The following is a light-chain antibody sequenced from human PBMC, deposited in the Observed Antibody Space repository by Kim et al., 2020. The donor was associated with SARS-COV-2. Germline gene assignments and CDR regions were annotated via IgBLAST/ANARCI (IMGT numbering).Light chain of an antibody. Sequence: GHAVTISCTGTSVDIGVYNYVSWYQQYPGRAPPLMIYEVTKRPSGVPDRFSGSKSGNTASLTVSGLQADDEADYYCCSYAGNNNLVFGGGTQLTVL. J-gene: IGLJ3*02. CDR1: SVDIGVYNY. CDR3: CSYAGNNNLV. V-gene: IGLV2-8*01. CDR2: EVT.